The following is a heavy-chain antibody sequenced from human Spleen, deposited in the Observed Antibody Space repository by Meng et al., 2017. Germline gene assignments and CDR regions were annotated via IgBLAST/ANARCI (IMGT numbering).Heavy chain of an antibody. J-gene: IGHJ4*02. V-gene: IGHV3-9*01. CDR1: GFAFDEYA. D-gene: IGHD4-11*01. Sequence: LSLTCAASGFAFDEYAMHWVRQAPGKGLEWIAGISWNSNIIDYADSVKGRFTISRDNAKNSLYLQLNSLRAEDTAFYYCAKDDYSTTFYYFHYWGQGTLVTVSS. CDR3: AKDDYSTTFYYFHY. CDR2: ISWNSNII.